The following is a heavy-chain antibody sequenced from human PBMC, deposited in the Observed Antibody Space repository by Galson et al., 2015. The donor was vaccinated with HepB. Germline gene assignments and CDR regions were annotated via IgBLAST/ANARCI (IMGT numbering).Heavy chain of an antibody. V-gene: IGHV4-4*02. CDR3: ATTDGDYRRGYFDY. D-gene: IGHD4-17*01. CDR1: GGSISRSNW. CDR2: IYHSGST. Sequence: SETLSLTCAVSGGSISRSNWWSWVRQPPGKGLEWIGEIYHSGSTSYNPSLKSRVILSVDKSKNQFSLKMRSVTAADTAVYYCATTDGDYRRGYFDYWGQGTLVTVSS. J-gene: IGHJ4*02.